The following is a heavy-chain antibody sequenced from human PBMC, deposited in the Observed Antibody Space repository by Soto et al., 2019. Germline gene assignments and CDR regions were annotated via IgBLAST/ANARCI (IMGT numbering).Heavy chain of an antibody. J-gene: IGHJ2*01. V-gene: IGHV2-5*02. D-gene: IGHD3-22*01. CDR2: IYWDDDK. Sequence: QITLKESGPTLVKPTQTLTLTCTFSGFSLETSGMGMSWIRQPPGKALEWLALIYWDDDKRYSPSLKNRLTITTNTSNDQVVLTLTNVDPMDTATYYCAQSLYHYANSGLYTYWYFDLWGRGSLVTVSS. CDR3: AQSLYHYANSGLYTYWYFDL. CDR1: GFSLETSGMG.